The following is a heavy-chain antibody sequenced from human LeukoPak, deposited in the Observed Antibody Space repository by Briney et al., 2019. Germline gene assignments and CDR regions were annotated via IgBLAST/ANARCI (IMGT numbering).Heavy chain of an antibody. J-gene: IGHJ5*02. CDR3: ARMYCSSTSCPNWFNP. D-gene: IGHD2-2*01. V-gene: IGHV3-21*01. CDR1: GFTFSSYS. Sequence: GGSLRLSCAASGFTFSSYSMNWVRQAPGKGLEWVSSISSSSSYIYYAGSVKGRFTISRDNAKNSLYLQMNSLRAEDTAVYYCARMYCSSTSCPNWFNPWGQGTLVTVSS. CDR2: ISSSSSYI.